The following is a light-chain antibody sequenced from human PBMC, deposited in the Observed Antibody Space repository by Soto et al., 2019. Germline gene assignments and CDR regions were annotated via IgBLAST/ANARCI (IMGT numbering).Light chain of an antibody. CDR2: GAS. V-gene: IGKV3-20*01. Sequence: DIELTQSPSTLSLSPGERATLSCRASQSVSSSYLACYQQKTGQAPRLLIYGASIKATGIPDRFSGSGSGTEFTLTISRLEPEDFAVYYCQQYGSSPRYTFGQGTKLEIK. CDR3: QQYGSSPRYT. CDR1: QSVSSSY. J-gene: IGKJ2*01.